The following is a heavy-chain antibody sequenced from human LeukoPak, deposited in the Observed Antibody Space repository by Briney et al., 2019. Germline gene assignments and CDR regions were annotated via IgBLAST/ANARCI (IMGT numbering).Heavy chain of an antibody. V-gene: IGHV1-69*05. CDR2: IIPIFGTA. Sequence: SVKVSCKASGGTFSSYAISWVRQAPGQGLEWMGRIIPIFGTANYAQKFQGRGTITTDESTSTAYMELSSLRSEDTAVYYCAREDIVVVVAASHFDYWGQGTLVTVSS. CDR1: GGTFSSYA. D-gene: IGHD2-15*01. CDR3: AREDIVVVVAASHFDY. J-gene: IGHJ4*02.